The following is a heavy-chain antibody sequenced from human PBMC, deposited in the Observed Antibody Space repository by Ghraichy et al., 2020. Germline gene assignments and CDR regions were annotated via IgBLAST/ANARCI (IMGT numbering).Heavy chain of an antibody. V-gene: IGHV3-11*06. CDR3: ARPVHGDLYSSGRFIDY. Sequence: GGSLRLSCAASGFTFSDYYMSWIRQAPGKGLEWVSYISSSSSYTNYADSVKGRFTISRDNAKNSLYLQMNSLRAEDTAVYYCARPVHGDLYSSGRFIDYWGQGTLVTVSS. D-gene: IGHD6-19*01. CDR2: ISSSSSYT. CDR1: GFTFSDYY. J-gene: IGHJ4*02.